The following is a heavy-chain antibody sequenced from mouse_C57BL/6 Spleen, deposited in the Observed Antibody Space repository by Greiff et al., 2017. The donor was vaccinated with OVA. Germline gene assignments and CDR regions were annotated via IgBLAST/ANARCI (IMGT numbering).Heavy chain of an antibody. V-gene: IGHV1-50*01. J-gene: IGHJ2*01. D-gene: IGHD1-1*01. CDR1: GYTFTSYW. CDR2: IDPSDGST. CDR3: ARGTDYYGRGDD. Sequence: QVQLQQPGAELVKPGASVKLSCKASGYTFTSYWMQWVQQRPGQGLEWIGAIDPSDGSTYYNQKVKGTATLAVDTSSSTAYKQRSSLTSEDSAVYYCARGTDYYGRGDDWGQGTTLTVSS.